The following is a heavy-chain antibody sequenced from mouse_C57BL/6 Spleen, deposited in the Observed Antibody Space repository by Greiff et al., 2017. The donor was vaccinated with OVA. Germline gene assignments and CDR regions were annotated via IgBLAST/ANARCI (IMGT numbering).Heavy chain of an antibody. V-gene: IGHV1-82*01. CDR2: IYPGDGDT. J-gene: IGHJ2*01. Sequence: QVQLQQSGPELVKPGASVKISCKASGYAFSSSWMNWVKQRPGKGLEWIGRIYPGDGDTNYNGKFKGKATLTADKSSSTAYMQLSSLTSEDSAVYVCARWDNYGSSSDYWGQGTTLTVSS. CDR1: GYAFSSSW. CDR3: ARWDNYGSSSDY. D-gene: IGHD1-1*01.